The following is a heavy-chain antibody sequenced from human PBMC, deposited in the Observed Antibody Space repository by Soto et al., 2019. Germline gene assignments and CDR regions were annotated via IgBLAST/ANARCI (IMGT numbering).Heavy chain of an antibody. CDR2: ITNGGGGRT. V-gene: IGHV3-23*01. D-gene: IGHD6-19*01. CDR1: GLTFSSYA. CDR3: SKEWGGFSSGWIIDF. Sequence: EVQLLESGGGLVQPGGSLRLSCAASGLTFSSYAMSWVRQAPGRGLEWVSSITNGGGGRTYYADSVRGLFPISRDNSKNTLYLQMNILRAEDTAVYYCSKEWGGFSSGWIIDFWGQGTLVTVSS. J-gene: IGHJ4*02.